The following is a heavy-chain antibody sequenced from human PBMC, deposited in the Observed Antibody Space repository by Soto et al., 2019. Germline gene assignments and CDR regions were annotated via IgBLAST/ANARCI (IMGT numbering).Heavy chain of an antibody. D-gene: IGHD2-15*01. CDR2: IIPIFGTA. J-gene: IGHJ4*02. CDR3: ATNDGRDVSKFDY. V-gene: IGHV1-69*13. CDR1: GGIFTRYD. Sequence: SVKVSCKASGGIFTRYDIRWVRQAPGQGLEWMGAIIPIFGTANYAQKFQGRVTITADASTSTAYMELSSLRSEDTAIYYCATNDGRDVSKFDYWGQGTLVTVSS.